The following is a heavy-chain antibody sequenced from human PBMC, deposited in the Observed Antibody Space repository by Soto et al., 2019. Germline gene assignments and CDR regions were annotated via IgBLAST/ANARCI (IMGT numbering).Heavy chain of an antibody. V-gene: IGHV4-39*01. CDR2: IYYSGST. CDR3: ARLYGSGSYLGGYYYYGMDV. CDR1: GGSISSSSYY. J-gene: IGHJ6*02. D-gene: IGHD3-10*01. Sequence: PSETLSLTCTVSGGSISSSSYYWGWIRQPPGKGLEWIGSIYYSGSTYYNPSLKSRVTISVDTSKNQCSLKLSSVTAADTAVYYCARLYGSGSYLGGYYYYGMDVWGQGTTVTVSS.